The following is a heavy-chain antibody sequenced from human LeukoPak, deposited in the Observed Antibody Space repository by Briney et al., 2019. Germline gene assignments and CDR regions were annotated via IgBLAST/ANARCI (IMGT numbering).Heavy chain of an antibody. D-gene: IGHD3-3*01. CDR3: ARGWDFWSGYYPAYFDY. CDR2: ISGSGGST. CDR1: GFTFSSYA. Sequence: PGGSLRLSCAASGFTFSSYAMSWVRQAPGKGLEWVSAISGSGGSTYYADSVKGRFTISRDNSKNTLYLQMNSLRAEDTAVYYCARGWDFWSGYYPAYFDYWGQGALVTVSS. J-gene: IGHJ4*02. V-gene: IGHV3-23*01.